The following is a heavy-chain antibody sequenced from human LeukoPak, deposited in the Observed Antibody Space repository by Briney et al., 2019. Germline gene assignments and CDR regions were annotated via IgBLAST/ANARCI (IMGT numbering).Heavy chain of an antibody. D-gene: IGHD2-8*02. V-gene: IGHV4-4*07. CDR1: GGSISSYY. J-gene: IGHJ4*02. Sequence: PSETLSLTCSVSGGSISSYYWSWIRQPAGKGREWIGRIYTTGNTDYNPSLKSRVTMSVDTSKNQFSLDLSSVTAADTAVYYCARDARGWSSFDYWGQGTLVTVSS. CDR3: ARDARGWSSFDY. CDR2: IYTTGNT.